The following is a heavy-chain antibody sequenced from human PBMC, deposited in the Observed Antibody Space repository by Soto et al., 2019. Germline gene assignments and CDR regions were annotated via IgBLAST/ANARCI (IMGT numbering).Heavy chain of an antibody. D-gene: IGHD3-9*01. CDR3: ARLLTEGATFREDAFDV. CDR1: RYTFTSHG. V-gene: IGHV1-18*01. J-gene: IGHJ3*01. CDR2: ISTFTGKT. Sequence: QIQLVQSGGDVKTPGASVKVSCTTSRYTFTSHGIAWVRQAPGQGLAWMGWISTFTGKTDYAQKFQGRVTMTADTITSTVHMELRSLRSDDTAVYYCARLLTEGATFREDAFDVWGPGTKVTVSS.